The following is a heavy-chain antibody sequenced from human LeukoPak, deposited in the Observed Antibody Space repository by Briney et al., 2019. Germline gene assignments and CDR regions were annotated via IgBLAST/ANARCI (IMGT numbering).Heavy chain of an antibody. CDR3: ARHAYGDYLFDY. D-gene: IGHD4-17*01. J-gene: IGHJ4*02. CDR1: GFTFSNYW. V-gene: IGHV3-7*05. Sequence: GGSLRLSCAASGFTFSNYWMSWVRQAPGEGLEWVANIKEVGSEKYYVDSVKGRFTISRDNAKNLLYLQMNSLRAEDTAVYYCARHAYGDYLFDYWGQGTLVTVSS. CDR2: IKEVGSEK.